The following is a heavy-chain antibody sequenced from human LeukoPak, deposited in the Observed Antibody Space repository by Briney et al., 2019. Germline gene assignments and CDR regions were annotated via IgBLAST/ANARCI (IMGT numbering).Heavy chain of an antibody. V-gene: IGHV3-74*01. D-gene: IGHD5-18*01. CDR1: GFTFSSYW. J-gene: IGHJ4*02. Sequence: GGSLRLSCAASGFTFSSYWMHWVRQAPGKGLVWVSRINSDGSGTSYADSVKGRFTISRDNAKNTLYLQMNSLTAEDTAVYYCARVRGYYSAYYFDYWGQGTLVTVSS. CDR3: ARVRGYYSAYYFDY. CDR2: INSDGSGT.